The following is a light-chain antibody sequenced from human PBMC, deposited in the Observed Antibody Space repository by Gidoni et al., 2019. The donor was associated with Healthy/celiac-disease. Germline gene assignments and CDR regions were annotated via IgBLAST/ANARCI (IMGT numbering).Light chain of an antibody. J-gene: IGKJ2*01. CDR1: QSVSSY. CDR2: ASS. Sequence: DIVSSHSPATLSLSPGERATLSCRDSQSVSSYLAWYQQKPGQAPRLLIYASSNRATGIPARVSGSGAGTDFTLTISILELEDLAVYYCQGRSNWPHRSFGQXTKLEIK. CDR3: QGRSNWPHRS. V-gene: IGKV3-11*01.